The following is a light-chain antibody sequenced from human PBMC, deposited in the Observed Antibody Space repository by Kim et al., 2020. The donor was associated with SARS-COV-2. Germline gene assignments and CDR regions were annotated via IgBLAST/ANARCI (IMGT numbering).Light chain of an antibody. Sequence: DIVLTQSPSTLSLSPGERATLSCRASQRVSSYLAWYQQKPGQAPRLLIYDASNRATGIPARFSGSGSGTDFTLTISSLEPEDFAVYYCQQRSNWSPLTFGGGTKVDIK. V-gene: IGKV3-11*01. J-gene: IGKJ4*01. CDR2: DAS. CDR3: QQRSNWSPLT. CDR1: QRVSSY.